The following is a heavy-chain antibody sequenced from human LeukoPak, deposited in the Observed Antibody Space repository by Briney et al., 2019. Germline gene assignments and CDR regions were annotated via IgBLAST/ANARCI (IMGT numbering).Heavy chain of an antibody. CDR3: AKLGGSVNSGYGFDY. Sequence: GGSLRLSCAASGFTFSSYAVSWVRQAPGKGLEWVSAVSGSAGSTYYADSVKGRFTISRDNSKNTLYLQMNSLRAEDTAVYYCAKLGGSVNSGYGFDYWGQGTLVTVSS. CDR1: GFTFSSYA. D-gene: IGHD5-12*01. CDR2: VSGSAGST. J-gene: IGHJ4*02. V-gene: IGHV3-23*01.